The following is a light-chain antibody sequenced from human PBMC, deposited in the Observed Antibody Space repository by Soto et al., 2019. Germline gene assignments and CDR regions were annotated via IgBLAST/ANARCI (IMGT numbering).Light chain of an antibody. CDR3: GSYAGSNSFL. J-gene: IGLJ2*01. V-gene: IGLV2-23*02. Sequence: QSALTQPASVSGSPGQSITISCTGSSRDVGTYNRVSWYQQHPGKAPKLIISEASKRPSGISSRFSGSKSGNTASLTISGLQAEDEANYYCGSYAGSNSFLFGGGTKLTVL. CDR1: SRDVGTYNR. CDR2: EAS.